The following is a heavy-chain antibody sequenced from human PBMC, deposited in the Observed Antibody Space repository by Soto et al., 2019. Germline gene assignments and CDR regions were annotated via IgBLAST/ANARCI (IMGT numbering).Heavy chain of an antibody. CDR1: GFAFSGSA. Sequence: GSLRLSCAASGFAFSGSAMYWVRQASGKGPEWVGRIRSKGHNYATEYAASVKGRFTISRDDSNNTAYLQMNSLQTEDTAVYYCTRDLFSYDYSGILWFDPWGQGTLVTVSS. D-gene: IGHD3-16*01. J-gene: IGHJ5*02. CDR3: TRDLFSYDYSGILWFDP. V-gene: IGHV3-73*01. CDR2: IRSKGHNYAT.